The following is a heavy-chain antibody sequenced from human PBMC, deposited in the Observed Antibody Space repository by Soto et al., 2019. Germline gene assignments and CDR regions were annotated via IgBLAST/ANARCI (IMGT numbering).Heavy chain of an antibody. D-gene: IGHD2-2*01. CDR2: IHYSGST. Sequence: PSETLSLTCTVSGGSISSSSYYWGWIRQPPGKGLEWMGSIHYSGSTYYSPSLKSRVTISVDTSRNQFSLKLSSVTAADTAVYYCASPGHCGNTSCYGWFDPWGQGTLVTVSS. CDR1: GGSISSSSYY. V-gene: IGHV4-39*01. CDR3: ASPGHCGNTSCYGWFDP. J-gene: IGHJ5*02.